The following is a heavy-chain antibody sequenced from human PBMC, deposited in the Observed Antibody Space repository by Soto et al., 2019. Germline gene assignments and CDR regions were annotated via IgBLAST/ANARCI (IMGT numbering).Heavy chain of an antibody. J-gene: IGHJ6*03. CDR3: ARGGGTRIVVVYDYYYYYMDV. CDR1: GFTFSSYS. D-gene: IGHD2-15*01. CDR2: ISSSSSYI. Sequence: EVQLVESGGGLVKPGGSLRLSCAASGFTFSSYSMNWVRQAPGKGLEWVSSISSSSSYIYYADSVKGRFTISRDNAKNSLYRQMNSLRAEDTAVYYCARGGGTRIVVVYDYYYYYMDVWGKGTTVTVSS. V-gene: IGHV3-21*01.